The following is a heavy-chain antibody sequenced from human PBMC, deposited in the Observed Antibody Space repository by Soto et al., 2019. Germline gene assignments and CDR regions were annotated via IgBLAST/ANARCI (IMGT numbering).Heavy chain of an antibody. CDR1: GGSFSSGGYS. D-gene: IGHD6-13*01. J-gene: IGHJ5*02. CDR3: ACPGSIAAAGTGWFDP. V-gene: IGHV4-30-2*01. Sequence: PSETLSLTCAVSGGSFSSGGYSWSWIRQPPGKGLEWIGYIYHSGSTYYNPSLKSRVTISVDRSKNQFSLKLSSVTAADTAVYYCACPGSIAAAGTGWFDPWGHGTLVTLAS. CDR2: IYHSGST.